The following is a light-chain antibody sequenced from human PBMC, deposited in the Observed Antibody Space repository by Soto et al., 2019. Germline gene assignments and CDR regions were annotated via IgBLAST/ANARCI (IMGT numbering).Light chain of an antibody. CDR1: QGIGIY. J-gene: IGKJ1*01. V-gene: IGKV1-27*01. Sequence: DIQMTQSPSSLSASVGDRVTITCRASQGIGIYLAWYRQTPGKVPKHLIYGASKLHSGVPSRFSGGGAGTEFTLTISSLQPDDFATYYCQQYNSSWWTFGQGTKVDIK. CDR3: QQYNSSWWT. CDR2: GAS.